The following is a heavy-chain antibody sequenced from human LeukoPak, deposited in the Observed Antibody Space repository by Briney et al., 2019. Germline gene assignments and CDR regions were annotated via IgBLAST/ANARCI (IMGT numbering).Heavy chain of an antibody. CDR1: GGSISSGGYY. CDR2: IYHSGST. V-gene: IGHV4-30-2*01. D-gene: IGHD3-16*01. CDR3: ARGEGELVDY. Sequence: SETLSLTCTVSGGSISSGGYYWSWIRQPPGKGLEWIGYIYHSGSTYYNPSLKSRVTISVDRSKNQFSLKLSSVTAADTAVYYCARGEGELVDYWGQGTLVTVSS. J-gene: IGHJ4*02.